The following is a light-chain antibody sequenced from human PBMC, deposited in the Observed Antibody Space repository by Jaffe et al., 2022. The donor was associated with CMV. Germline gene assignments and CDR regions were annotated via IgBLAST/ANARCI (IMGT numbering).Light chain of an antibody. V-gene: IGLV1-51*01. CDR1: SSNIGNNY. CDR3: GTWDNSLSSWV. J-gene: IGLJ3*02. Sequence: QSVLTQPPSVSSAPGQKVTISCSGSSSNIGNNYVSWYQHLPGTAPKLLIYDNNQRPSGIPDRFSGSKSGTSATLGITGLQTGDEADYYCGTWDNSLSSWVFGGGTKLTVL. CDR2: DNN.